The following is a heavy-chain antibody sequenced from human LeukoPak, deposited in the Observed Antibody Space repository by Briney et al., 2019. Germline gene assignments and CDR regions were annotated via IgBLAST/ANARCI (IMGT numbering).Heavy chain of an antibody. Sequence: GASVKVSCRASGYTFTTYTIHWVRQAPGQRLEWMGWINAGNGNTKYSQKFRGRVTITRDTSASTAYMELSSLRSEDTAVYYCARANDLWSGYYYGMDVWGQGTTVTVSS. J-gene: IGHJ6*02. V-gene: IGHV1-3*01. D-gene: IGHD3-3*01. CDR3: ARANDLWSGYYYGMDV. CDR1: GYTFTTYT. CDR2: INAGNGNT.